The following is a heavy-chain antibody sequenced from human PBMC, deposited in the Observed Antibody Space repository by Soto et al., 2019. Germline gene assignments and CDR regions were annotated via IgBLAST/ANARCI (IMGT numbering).Heavy chain of an antibody. CDR1: GFTFISYA. CDR2: ISGSGGST. J-gene: IGHJ4*02. Sequence: LRLSCAASGFTFISYAMSWVRQSPGKGLECVSAISGSGGSTYYADSVKGRFTISRDNSKNTLYLQMNSLRAEDTAVYYCARDTHARHIVVVTAMTVDYWGQGTLVTVSS. CDR3: ARDTHARHIVVVTAMTVDY. D-gene: IGHD2-21*02. V-gene: IGHV3-23*01.